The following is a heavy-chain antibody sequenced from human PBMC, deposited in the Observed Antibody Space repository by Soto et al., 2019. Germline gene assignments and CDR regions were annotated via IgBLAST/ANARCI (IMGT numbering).Heavy chain of an antibody. V-gene: IGHV3-13*05. J-gene: IGHJ6*02. Sequence: PGGSLRLSCAASAFTLSAYDMHWVRQPNGKGLEWVSALGAADDPYYLGSVKGRFTISRENAKNSLYLQMNNLRAGDTAVYYCARACSGRLPRRADYYYAMDVWGQGTTVTVSS. CDR3: ARACSGRLPRRADYYYAMDV. D-gene: IGHD2-15*01. CDR2: LGAADDP. CDR1: AFTLSAYD.